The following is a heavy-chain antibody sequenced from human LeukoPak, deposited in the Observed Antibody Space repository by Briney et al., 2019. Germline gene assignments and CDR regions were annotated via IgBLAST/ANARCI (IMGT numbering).Heavy chain of an antibody. CDR2: INHSGST. CDR1: GGSFSGYY. CDR3: ARGDSGYETGGY. D-gene: IGHD5-12*01. Sequence: SETLSLTCAVYGGSFSGYYWSWIRQPPGKGLEWIGEINHSGSTNYNPSLKSRVTISVDTSKNQFSLKLTSVTAADTAVYYCARGDSGYETGGYWGQGTLVTVSS. J-gene: IGHJ4*02. V-gene: IGHV4-34*01.